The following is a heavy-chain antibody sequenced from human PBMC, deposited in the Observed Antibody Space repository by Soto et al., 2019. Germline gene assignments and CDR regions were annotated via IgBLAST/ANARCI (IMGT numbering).Heavy chain of an antibody. D-gene: IGHD3-3*01. V-gene: IGHV4-34*01. Sequence: PSETLSLTCAVYGGSFSGYYWNWIRQPPGKGLEWIGEINYSGSTNYNPSLKSRVTISVDTSKNQFSLKLSSVTAADTAVYYCARKSAFTIFGVVTNYMDVWGKGTTVTVSS. CDR1: GGSFSGYY. J-gene: IGHJ6*03. CDR2: INYSGST. CDR3: ARKSAFTIFGVVTNYMDV.